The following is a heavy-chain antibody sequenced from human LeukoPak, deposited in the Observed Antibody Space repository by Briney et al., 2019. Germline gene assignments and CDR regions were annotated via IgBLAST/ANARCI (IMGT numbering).Heavy chain of an antibody. CDR2: ISGSGGST. Sequence: GGSLRLSCEASGFTFSSYPMHLVRQAPGRGLEWVSAISGSGGSTYYADSVKGRFTISRDNSKNTLYLQMNSLRAEDTAVYYCARDGSILWFGELYWGQGTLVTVSS. V-gene: IGHV3-23*01. J-gene: IGHJ4*02. D-gene: IGHD3-10*01. CDR3: ARDGSILWFGELY. CDR1: GFTFSSYP.